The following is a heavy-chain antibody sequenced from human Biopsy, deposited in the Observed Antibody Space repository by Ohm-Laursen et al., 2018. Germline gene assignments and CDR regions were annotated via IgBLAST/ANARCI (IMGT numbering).Heavy chain of an antibody. CDR3: ALAAAQTVTHFDY. J-gene: IGHJ4*02. D-gene: IGHD4-17*01. CDR2: IYYTGST. Sequence: TLSLTCTVSGGSISSYYWSWIRQPPGRGLEWIGYIYYTGSTNYNPSLKSRVTISVDTSMNHLSLRLTSVTAADTAVYYCALAAAQTVTHFDYWGQGTLVTVSS. V-gene: IGHV4-59*08. CDR1: GGSISSYY.